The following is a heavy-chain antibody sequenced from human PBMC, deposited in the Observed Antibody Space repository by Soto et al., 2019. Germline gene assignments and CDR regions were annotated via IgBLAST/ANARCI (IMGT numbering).Heavy chain of an antibody. V-gene: IGHV4-30-4*01. CDR1: GASISSGDHY. CDR3: ARVPTRYCIGISCPNWFDP. D-gene: IGHD2-15*01. CDR2: IYYSGTT. Sequence: QVQLQESGPGLVKPSQTLSLTCTVSGASISSGDHYWSWIRQPPGKGLEWIGYIYYSGTTYYNPSLKSRVTISVDTSKNQFSLRLSSVTAADTAVYYCARVPTRYCIGISCPNWFDPWGQGTLVTVSS. J-gene: IGHJ5*02.